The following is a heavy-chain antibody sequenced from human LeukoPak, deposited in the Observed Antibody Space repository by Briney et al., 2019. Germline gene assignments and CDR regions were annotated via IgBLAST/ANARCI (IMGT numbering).Heavy chain of an antibody. J-gene: IGHJ3*02. V-gene: IGHV4-59*01. D-gene: IGHD3-22*01. CDR3: ATLSQYYYDSSGYVAFDI. CDR2: IYYSGST. Sequence: MTSETLSLTCTVSGGSISTYYWSWIRQPPGKGLEWIGYIYYSGSTNYNPSLKSRVTISVDTSKNQFSLKLSSVTAADTAVYYCATLSQYYYDSSGYVAFDIWGQGTMVTVSS. CDR1: GGSISTYY.